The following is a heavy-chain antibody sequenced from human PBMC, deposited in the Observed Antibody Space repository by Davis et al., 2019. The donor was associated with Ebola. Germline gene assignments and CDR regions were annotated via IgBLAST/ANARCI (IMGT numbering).Heavy chain of an antibody. CDR2: INPNSGGT. V-gene: IGHV1-2*02. J-gene: IGHJ4*02. CDR3: ARGSWGSGSPHHFDY. D-gene: IGHD3-10*01. CDR1: GYTFTGYY. Sequence: ASVKVSCKASGYTFTGYYMHWVRQAPGQGLEWMGWINPNSGGTNYAQKLQGRVTMTTDTSTSTAYMELRSLRSDDTAVYYCARGSWGSGSPHHFDYWGQGTLVTVSS.